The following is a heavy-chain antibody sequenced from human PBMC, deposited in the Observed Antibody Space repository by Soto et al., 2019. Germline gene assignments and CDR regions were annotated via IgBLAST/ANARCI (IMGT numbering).Heavy chain of an antibody. CDR3: VKESDYGGWNWFDP. CDR2: ISSNGGST. V-gene: IGHV3-64D*06. J-gene: IGHJ5*02. CDR1: GFTFSSYG. D-gene: IGHD4-17*01. Sequence: GGSLSLSCSASGFTFSSYGMHWVRQAPGKGLEYVSAISSNGGSTYYADSVKGRFTISRDNSKNMLYLQMSSLRAEDTAVYYCVKESDYGGWNWFDPWGQGTLVTVSS.